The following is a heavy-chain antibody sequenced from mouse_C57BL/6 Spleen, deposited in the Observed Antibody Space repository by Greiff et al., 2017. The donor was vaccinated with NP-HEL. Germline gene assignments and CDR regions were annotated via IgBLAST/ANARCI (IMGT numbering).Heavy chain of an antibody. J-gene: IGHJ4*01. D-gene: IGHD4-1*01. CDR2: IDPSDSYT. V-gene: IGHV1-69*01. CDR1: GYTFTSYW. CDR3: AITGEAMGD. Sequence: QVQLQQPGAELVMPGASVKLSCKASGYTFTSYWMHWVKQRPGQGLEWIGVIDPSDSYTNYNQKFKGKSTLTVDKSSSTAYMQLSSLTSEDAAFYDWAITGEAMGDWGKGTSVTAS.